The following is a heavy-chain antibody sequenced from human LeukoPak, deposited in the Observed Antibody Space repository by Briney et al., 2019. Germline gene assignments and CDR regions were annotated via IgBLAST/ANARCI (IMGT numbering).Heavy chain of an antibody. CDR2: IYYSGST. V-gene: IGHV4-59*01. J-gene: IGHJ5*02. CDR1: GGSISSYY. CDR3: ARGDYYDSSVPNWIDP. Sequence: PSETLSLTCTVSGGSISSYYWSWIRQPPGKGLGWIGYIYYSGSTNYNPSLKSRVTISVDTSKNQFSLKLSSVTAADTAVYYCARGDYYDSSVPNWIDPWGQGTLVTVSS. D-gene: IGHD3-22*01.